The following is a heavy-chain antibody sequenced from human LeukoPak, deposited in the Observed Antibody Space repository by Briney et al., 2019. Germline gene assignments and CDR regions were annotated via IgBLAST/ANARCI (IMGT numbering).Heavy chain of an antibody. CDR3: AKPSITMIVVATFDY. V-gene: IGHV3-20*04. D-gene: IGHD3-22*01. CDR2: ISWNSGSI. J-gene: IGHJ4*02. CDR1: GITLSNYG. Sequence: GGSLRLSCAVSGITLSNYGMSWVRQAPGKGLEWVSGISWNSGSIGYADSVKGRFTISRDNAKNSLYLQMNSLRAEDTAVYYCAKPSITMIVVATFDYWGQGTLVTVSS.